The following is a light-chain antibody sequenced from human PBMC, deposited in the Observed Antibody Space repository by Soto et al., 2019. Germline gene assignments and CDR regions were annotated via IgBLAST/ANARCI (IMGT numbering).Light chain of an antibody. Sequence: IHMTQSPSSRPASVGHRVTLTCRARETISHYLNWYQQKPGKAPKLLIYGASTLQSGVPSRFSASGSGTDFTLTIASLQAEDFATYYCQQSSSTPLTFGRGTKVDI. V-gene: IGKV1-39*01. CDR2: GAS. CDR3: QQSSSTPLT. CDR1: ETISHY. J-gene: IGKJ4*01.